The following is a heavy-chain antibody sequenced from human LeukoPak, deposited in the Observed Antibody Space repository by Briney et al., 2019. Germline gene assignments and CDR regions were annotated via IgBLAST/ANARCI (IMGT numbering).Heavy chain of an antibody. D-gene: IGHD3-22*01. CDR3: ASPRSGDRGGYHDPCDI. CDR1: GLTFNNSW. Sequence: PGGSLRLSCAGSGLTFNNSWMHWVRQAPGKGLVWVSRINSDGTRSYADSVKGRFTISRDNAKNTLFLQMNSLRVEDTAVYFCASPRSGDRGGYHDPCDIWGQGTMVAVSS. J-gene: IGHJ3*02. V-gene: IGHV3-74*01. CDR2: INSDGTR.